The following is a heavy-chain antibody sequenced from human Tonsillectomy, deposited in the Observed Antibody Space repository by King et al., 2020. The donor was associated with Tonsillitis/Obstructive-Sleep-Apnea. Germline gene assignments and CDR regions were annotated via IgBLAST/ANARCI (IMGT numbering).Heavy chain of an antibody. J-gene: IGHJ3*02. CDR3: ASPSRYCSGGSCYHDAFDI. CDR2: IYSGGST. V-gene: IGHV3-53*01. CDR1: GFTVSSNY. D-gene: IGHD2-15*01. Sequence: VQLVESGGGLIQPGGSLRLSCAASGFTVSSNYMSWVRQAPGKGLEWVSVIYSGGSTYYADSVKGRFTISRDNSKNTLYLQMNSLRAEDPAVYYCASPSRYCSGGSCYHDAFDIWGQGTMVTVSS.